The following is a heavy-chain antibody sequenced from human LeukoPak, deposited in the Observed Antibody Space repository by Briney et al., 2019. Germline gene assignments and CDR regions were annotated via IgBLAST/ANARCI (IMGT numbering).Heavy chain of an antibody. CDR2: IDPSDSYT. Sequence: GESLRISCQGSGYNFTSYWISWVRQLPGKGLEWMGSIDPSDSYTNYSPSFQGHVTISADKSISTAYLQWSSLKASDTATYYCARPMAGSGGYYYYDMDVWGQGTTVTVSS. J-gene: IGHJ6*02. CDR3: ARPMAGSGGYYYYDMDV. D-gene: IGHD2-8*01. CDR1: GYNFTSYW. V-gene: IGHV5-10-1*01.